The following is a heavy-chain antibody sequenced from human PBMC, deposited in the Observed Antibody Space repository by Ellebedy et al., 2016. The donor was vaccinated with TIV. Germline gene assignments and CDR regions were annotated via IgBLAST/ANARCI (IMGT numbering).Heavy chain of an antibody. CDR2: INPKSGGT. CDR1: GHTFTGYY. Sequence: ASVKVSCKASGHTFTGYYMHWVRQAPGQGLEWMGWINPKSGGTNYAQKFQGRVTMTRDTSISTAYMELSRLRSDDTAVYYCARGSSTSCCDYDYYYGMDVWGQGTTVTVSS. CDR3: ARGSSTSCCDYDYYYGMDV. D-gene: IGHD2-2*01. V-gene: IGHV1-2*02. J-gene: IGHJ6*02.